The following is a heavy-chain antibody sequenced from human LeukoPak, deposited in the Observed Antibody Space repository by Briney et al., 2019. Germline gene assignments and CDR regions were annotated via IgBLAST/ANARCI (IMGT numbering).Heavy chain of an antibody. CDR1: WLSLSTSGVG. Sequence: SGPTLVNPIQTLTLTCTFSWLSLSTSGVGVGWIRQPPRKALEWLALIYWDDDKRYSPSLKSRLTITKDTSKNQVVLTLTNMDPVDTATYYCARGSVASAGSYFDYWGQGTLVTVSS. J-gene: IGHJ4*02. D-gene: IGHD6-13*01. CDR2: IYWDDDK. V-gene: IGHV2-5*02. CDR3: ARGSVASAGSYFDY.